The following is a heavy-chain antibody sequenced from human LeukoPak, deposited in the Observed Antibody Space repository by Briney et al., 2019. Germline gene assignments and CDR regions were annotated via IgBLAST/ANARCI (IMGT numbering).Heavy chain of an antibody. D-gene: IGHD6-19*01. CDR2: VSYSGST. V-gene: IGHV4-59*08. CDR3: ASARDFGWEGIWN. J-gene: IGHJ4*02. Sequence: PSETLSLTCTVSGGSISAYYWTWIRQPPGKGLEWIGHVSYSGSTNYNPSLKSRVTISVDTSKNQFSLKLSSVTAADTAVYYCASARDFGWEGIWNWGQGTLVTVSS. CDR1: GGSISAYY.